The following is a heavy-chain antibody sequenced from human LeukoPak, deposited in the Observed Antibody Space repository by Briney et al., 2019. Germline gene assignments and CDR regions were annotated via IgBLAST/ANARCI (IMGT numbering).Heavy chain of an antibody. J-gene: IGHJ5*02. V-gene: IGHV1-69*13. Sequence: GSSVKVFCRASGGTFSSYAIIWGRQEAGRGLVWMGGIIPIFGTANYAQKFQGRFTITADESTSTAYLQLRSLRAEDTAVHYCSRDKQLHFSYGDSLGSWFAPWGQGTLVSV. CDR2: IIPIFGTA. D-gene: IGHD4-17*01. CDR3: SRDKQLHFSYGDSLGSWFAP. CDR1: GGTFSSYA.